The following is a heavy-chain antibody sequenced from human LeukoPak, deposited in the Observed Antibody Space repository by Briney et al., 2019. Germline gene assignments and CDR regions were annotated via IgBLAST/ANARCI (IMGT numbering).Heavy chain of an antibody. D-gene: IGHD4-17*01. CDR1: GFTFSSYW. J-gene: IGHJ5*02. Sequence: GGSLRLSCAVSGFTFSSYWMSWVRQAPGKGLEWVAHIKQDGSEKYYVDSVKGRYTISRDNAQNSLYLQMNNLRAEDTAVYYCARALTVTTLGWFDPWGQGTLVTVSS. V-gene: IGHV3-7*01. CDR2: IKQDGSEK. CDR3: ARALTVTTLGWFDP.